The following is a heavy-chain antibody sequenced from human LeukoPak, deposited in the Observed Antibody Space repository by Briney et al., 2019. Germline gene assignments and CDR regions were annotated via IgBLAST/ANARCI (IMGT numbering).Heavy chain of an antibody. CDR3: ARGAAGTIPDYYYFGMDI. CDR2: IYPGDSDT. CDR1: GSRFTDYW. Sequence: GASLKISCKGAGSRFTDYWIGWVRRLPGKGLVWMGIIYPGDSDTRYSPSFQGQVTISAGKSINTAHLQWSSLKASDTAMYYCARGAAGTIPDYYYFGMDIWGQGTTVTVSS. J-gene: IGHJ6*02. V-gene: IGHV5-51*01. D-gene: IGHD1-7*01.